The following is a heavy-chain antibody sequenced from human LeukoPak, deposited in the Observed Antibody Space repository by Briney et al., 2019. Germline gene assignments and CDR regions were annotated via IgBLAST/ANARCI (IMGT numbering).Heavy chain of an antibody. V-gene: IGHV3-30-3*01. D-gene: IGHD1-26*01. CDR2: ISYDGSNK. CDR1: GFTFSSYA. CDR3: ARASIYRGAFDI. J-gene: IGHJ3*02. Sequence: GGSLRLSCAASGFTFSSYAMHWVRQAPGKGLEWVAVISYDGSNKYYADSVKGRFTISRDNSKNTLYLQMNSLRAEDTAVYYCARASIYRGAFDIWGQGTMVTVSS.